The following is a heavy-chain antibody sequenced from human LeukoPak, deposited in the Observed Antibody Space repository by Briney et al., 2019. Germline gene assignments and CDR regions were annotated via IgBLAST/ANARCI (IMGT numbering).Heavy chain of an antibody. D-gene: IGHD3-22*01. CDR3: ATEGMDSSGYPTRLGFDP. V-gene: IGHV1-46*01. J-gene: IGHJ5*02. Sequence: GASVNVSCKASGYIFTSYYVHWVRQAPGQGLEWMGMINPSGGSTSYAQKFQGRVTMTEDTSTDTAYMELSSLRSEDTAVYYCATEGMDSSGYPTRLGFDPWGQGTLVTVSS. CDR2: INPSGGST. CDR1: GYIFTSYY.